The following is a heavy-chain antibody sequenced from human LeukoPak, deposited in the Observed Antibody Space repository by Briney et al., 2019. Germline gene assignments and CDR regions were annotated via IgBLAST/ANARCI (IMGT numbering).Heavy chain of an antibody. D-gene: IGHD3-22*01. J-gene: IGHJ4*02. V-gene: IGHV3-72*01. CDR2: TRNKANSYTT. CDR1: GFTFSDHY. CDR3: AREGDSSGYSPFDY. Sequence: GGSLRLSCAASGFTFSDHYMDWVRQAPGKGLEWVGRTRNKANSYTTEYAASVKGRFTISRDDSKNSLYLQMNSLKTEDTAVYYCAREGDSSGYSPFDYWGQGTLVTVSS.